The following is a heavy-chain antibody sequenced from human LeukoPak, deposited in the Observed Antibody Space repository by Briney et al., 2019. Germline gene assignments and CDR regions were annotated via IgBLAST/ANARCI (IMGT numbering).Heavy chain of an antibody. D-gene: IGHD4-23*01. CDR1: GFTFSSYA. CDR3: AKALGYGGNSGNYFDY. Sequence: GGSLRLSCAASGFTFSSYAMSWVRQAPGKGLEWVSAISGSGGSTYYADSVKGRFTISRDNSKNTVYLQMNSLRAEDTAVYYCAKALGYGGNSGNYFDYWGQGTLVTVSS. CDR2: ISGSGGST. J-gene: IGHJ4*02. V-gene: IGHV3-23*01.